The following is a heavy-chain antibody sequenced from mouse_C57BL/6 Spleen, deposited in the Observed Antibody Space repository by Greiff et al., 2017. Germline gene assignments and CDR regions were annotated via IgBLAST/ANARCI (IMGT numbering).Heavy chain of an antibody. CDR2: IDPSDSYT. J-gene: IGHJ2*01. D-gene: IGHD2-1*01. V-gene: IGHV1-69*01. Sequence: QVQLQQPGAELVMPGASVKLSCKASGYTFTSYWMHWVKQRPGQGLEWIGEIDPSDSYTNYNQQFKGKSTLTVDKSSSTAYMQLSSLTSEDSAVYYCASIYSGNYGFDYWGQGTTLTVSS. CDR1: GYTFTSYW. CDR3: ASIYSGNYGFDY.